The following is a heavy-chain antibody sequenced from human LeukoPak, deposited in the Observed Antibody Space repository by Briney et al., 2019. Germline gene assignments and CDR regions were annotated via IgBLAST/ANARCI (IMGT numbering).Heavy chain of an antibody. J-gene: IGHJ5*02. D-gene: IGHD3-22*01. CDR3: ARDRGLDPNYYDSSGYLTQYNWFDP. CDR1: GFTVSSNY. CDR2: IYSGGST. V-gene: IGHV3-53*01. Sequence: GGSLRLSCAASGFTVSSNYMSWVRQAPGKGLEWVSVIYSGGSTYYADSVKGRFTISRDNSKNTLYLQMNSLRAEDTAVYYCARDRGLDPNYYDSSGYLTQYNWFDPWGQGTLVTVSS.